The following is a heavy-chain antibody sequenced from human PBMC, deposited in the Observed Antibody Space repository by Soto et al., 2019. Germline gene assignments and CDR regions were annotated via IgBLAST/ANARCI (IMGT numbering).Heavy chain of an antibody. J-gene: IGHJ4*02. CDR2: ISGSGGST. V-gene: IGHV3-23*01. CDR3: AKDRGSSTSCYDY. Sequence: GGSLRLSCAASGFTFSSYAMSWVRQAPGKGLEWVSAISGSGGSTYYADSVKGRFTISRDNSKNTLYLQMNSLRAEDRALNYGAKDRGSSTSCYDYGGQGTLVTSPQ. CDR1: GFTFSSYA. D-gene: IGHD2-2*01.